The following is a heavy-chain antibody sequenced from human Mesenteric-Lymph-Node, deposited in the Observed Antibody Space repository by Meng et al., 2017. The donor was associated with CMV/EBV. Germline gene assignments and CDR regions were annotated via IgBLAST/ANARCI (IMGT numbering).Heavy chain of an antibody. CDR2: IYSSGSS. J-gene: IGHJ4*02. CDR1: GVSISSSSYY. V-gene: IGHV4-39*07. Sequence: SETLSLTCIVSGVSISSSSYYWGWIRQPPGKGLEWVASIYSSGSSYYNPSLKSRVTISVDTSKNQFSLKLTSVTAADTAVYYCARMRFLEWSHYFDYWGQGTLVTVSS. D-gene: IGHD3-3*01. CDR3: ARMRFLEWSHYFDY.